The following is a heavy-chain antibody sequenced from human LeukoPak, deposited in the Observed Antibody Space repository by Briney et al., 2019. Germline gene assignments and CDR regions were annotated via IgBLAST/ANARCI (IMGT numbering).Heavy chain of an antibody. CDR3: AKDSGSSSGYEGWFDP. Sequence: GGSLRLSCAASGFTFDDYAMHWVRQAPGKGPEWVSGISWNSFSIAYADSVKGRFTISRDNAKDSLYLQMNSLRVEDTALYYCAKDSGSSSGYEGWFDPWGQGTLVTVSS. CDR2: ISWNSFSI. V-gene: IGHV3-9*01. D-gene: IGHD5-12*01. J-gene: IGHJ5*02. CDR1: GFTFDDYA.